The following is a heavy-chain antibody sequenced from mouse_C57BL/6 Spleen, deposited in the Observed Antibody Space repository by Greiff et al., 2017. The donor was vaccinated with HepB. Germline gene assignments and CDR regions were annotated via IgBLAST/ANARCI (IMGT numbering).Heavy chain of an antibody. D-gene: IGHD1-1*01. CDR1: GYTFTSYW. CDR3: ARPGSKGEFAY. Sequence: QVQLQQPGAELVMPGASVKLSCKASGYTFTSYWMHWVKQRPGQGLEWIGEIDPSDSYTNYNQKFKGKSTVTVDKSSSTAYMQLSSLTSEDSAVYYCARPGSKGEFAYWGQGTLVTVSA. V-gene: IGHV1-69*01. J-gene: IGHJ3*01. CDR2: IDPSDSYT.